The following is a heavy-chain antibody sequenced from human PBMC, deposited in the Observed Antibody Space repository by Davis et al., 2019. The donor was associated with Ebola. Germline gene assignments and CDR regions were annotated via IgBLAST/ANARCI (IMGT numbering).Heavy chain of an antibody. CDR3: ARAVSPTSDYYMDV. D-gene: IGHD5/OR15-5a*01. Sequence: AASVKVSCKASGYTFIDNYIHWMRQAPGQGPEWMGWINPKSGGTKYAQRFQDWVTMTRDTSISTAYVELSGLTSDDTALYSRARAVSPTSDYYMDVWGKGTAVTVSS. V-gene: IGHV1-2*04. CDR1: GYTFIDNY. CDR2: INPKSGGT. J-gene: IGHJ6*03.